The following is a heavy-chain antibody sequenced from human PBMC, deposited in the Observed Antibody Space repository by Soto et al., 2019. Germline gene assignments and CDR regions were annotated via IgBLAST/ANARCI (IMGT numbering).Heavy chain of an antibody. J-gene: IGHJ5*02. CDR1: GFTFSSYA. CDR2: ISYDGSNK. D-gene: IGHD2-2*01. V-gene: IGHV3-30-3*01. Sequence: GGSLRLSCAASGFTFSSYAMHWVRQAPGKGLEWVAVISYDGSNKYYAYSVKGRFTISRDNSKNTLYLQMSSLRTEDTAVFYCVRDLHTMPDXWGQGSLVTVS. CDR3: VRDLHTMPDX.